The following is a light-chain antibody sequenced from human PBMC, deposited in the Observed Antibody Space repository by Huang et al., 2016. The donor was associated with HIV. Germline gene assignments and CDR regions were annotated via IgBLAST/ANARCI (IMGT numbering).Light chain of an antibody. J-gene: IGKJ1*01. CDR2: DAS. V-gene: IGKV1-5*01. CDR1: QSISGW. CDR3: QQYSTYPWT. Sequence: DIQMTQSPSTLSASVGDRVTITCRASQSISGWLAWYQQKPGKAPKLLIYDASRLESGVPSSFTLTISSLQPDDCATYYCQQYSTYPWTFGQGTKVEIK.